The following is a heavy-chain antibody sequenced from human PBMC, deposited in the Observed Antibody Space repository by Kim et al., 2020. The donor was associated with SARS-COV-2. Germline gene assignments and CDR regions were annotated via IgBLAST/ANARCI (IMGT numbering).Heavy chain of an antibody. D-gene: IGHD6-13*01. Sequence: SETLSLTCTVSGASISSYYWSWIRQSAGEGLEWIGRIYSSVKTNYNPSLKNRVTMSVDTSKNHFSLNMDSLTAADTAIYYCVKEVIAPAGYIYFAPWGQGILVIVSS. J-gene: IGHJ5*02. CDR2: IYSSVKT. CDR1: GASISSYY. V-gene: IGHV4-4*07. CDR3: VKEVIAPAGYIYFAP.